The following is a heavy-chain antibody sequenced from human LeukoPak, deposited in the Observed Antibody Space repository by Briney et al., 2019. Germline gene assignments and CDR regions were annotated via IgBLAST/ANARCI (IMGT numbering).Heavy chain of an antibody. Sequence: ASVKVSCKASGYTFTSYYMHWVRQAPGQGLEWMGWINPNSGGTNYAQKFQGRVTMTRDTSISTAYMELSRLRSDDTAVYYCARDPSTYYFDYWGQGTLVIVSS. J-gene: IGHJ4*02. CDR3: ARDPSTYYFDY. CDR2: INPNSGGT. CDR1: GYTFTSYY. V-gene: IGHV1-2*02.